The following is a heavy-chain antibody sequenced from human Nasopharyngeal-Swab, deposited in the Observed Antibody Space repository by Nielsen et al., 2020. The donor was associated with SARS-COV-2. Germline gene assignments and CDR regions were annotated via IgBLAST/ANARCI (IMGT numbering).Heavy chain of an antibody. D-gene: IGHD3-3*01. CDR2: IKQDGSEK. V-gene: IGHV3-7*01. CDR3: ARDGLRFLEWLAQDY. Sequence: GESLEISCAASGFTFSSYWMSWVRQAPGKGLEWVANIKQDGSEKYYVDSVKGRFTISRDNAKNSLYLQMNSLRAEDTAVYYCARDGLRFLEWLAQDYWGQGTLVTVSS. CDR1: GFTFSSYW. J-gene: IGHJ4*02.